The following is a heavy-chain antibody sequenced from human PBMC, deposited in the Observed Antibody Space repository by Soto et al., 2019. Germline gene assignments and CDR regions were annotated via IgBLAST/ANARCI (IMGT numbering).Heavy chain of an antibody. V-gene: IGHV3-48*01. CDR3: ARDGNGDYDSAFDI. CDR1: GFTVSSYS. Sequence: PGGSLRLSCAASGFTVSSYSMNWVRQAPGKGLEWVSYISSSSSTIYYADSVKGRFTISRDNAKNSLYLQMNSLRAEDTAVYYCARDGNGDYDSAFDIWGQGTMVTVSS. J-gene: IGHJ3*02. CDR2: ISSSSSTI. D-gene: IGHD4-17*01.